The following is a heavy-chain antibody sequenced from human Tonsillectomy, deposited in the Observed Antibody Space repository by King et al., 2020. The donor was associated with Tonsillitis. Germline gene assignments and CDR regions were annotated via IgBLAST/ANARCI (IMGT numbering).Heavy chain of an antibody. CDR1: GFTFSSYW. CDR2: ISRDGKSG. CDR3: VRGPSGLGGPHDAFDI. V-gene: IGHV3-74*01. D-gene: IGHD4-23*01. Sequence: VQLVESGGALVQPGGSLRLSCAASGFTFSSYWIHWVRQAPGKGLVWVTRISRDGKSGSNADSVKGRFTISRDNAKNTLYLQMNSLRDEDTAVYYCVRGPSGLGGPHDAFDIWGQGTMVTVSS. J-gene: IGHJ3*02.